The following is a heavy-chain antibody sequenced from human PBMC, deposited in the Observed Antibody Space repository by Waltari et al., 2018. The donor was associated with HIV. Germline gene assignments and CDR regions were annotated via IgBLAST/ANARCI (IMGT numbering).Heavy chain of an antibody. V-gene: IGHV4-38-2*01. CDR3: ARVLVGATLTPFDACDI. CDR2: IYHSGST. J-gene: IGHJ3*02. CDR1: GYSISSGYY. Sequence: QVQLQESGPGLVKPSETLSLTCAVSGYSISSGYYWGWLRQPPGKGLEWIGSIYHSGSTYYNPSLKSRVTISVDTSKNQFSLKLSSVTAADTAVYYCARVLVGATLTPFDACDIWGQGTMVTVSS. D-gene: IGHD1-26*01.